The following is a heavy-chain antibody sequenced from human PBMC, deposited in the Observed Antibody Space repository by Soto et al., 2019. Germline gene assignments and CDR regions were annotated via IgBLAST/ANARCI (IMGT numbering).Heavy chain of an antibody. CDR1: GFIFNEYV. Sequence: QVQLVESGGGVVQPGRSLRLSCAASGFIFNEYVMYWVRQAPGKGLEWVALMSYDGTKSYYADSVKGRFSISRDISNNTLSLQMNSLIPEDKAVYYCAKEVTQWLVRALDSWGQGTLVTVSS. D-gene: IGHD6-19*01. CDR2: MSYDGTKS. V-gene: IGHV3-30*18. J-gene: IGHJ4*02. CDR3: AKEVTQWLVRALDS.